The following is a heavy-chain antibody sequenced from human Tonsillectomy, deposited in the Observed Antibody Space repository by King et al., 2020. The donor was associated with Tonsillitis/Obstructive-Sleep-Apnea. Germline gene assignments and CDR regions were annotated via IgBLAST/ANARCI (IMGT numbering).Heavy chain of an antibody. CDR2: ISSSGSTI. Sequence: VQLVESGGGLVQPGGSLRLSCAASGFTFSSYEMNWVRQAPGKGLEWVSYISSSGSTIYYADSVKGRFTISRDNAKNTLYLQMNSLRAEDTAVYYCAREGGVWNGYGMDVWGQGTTVTVSS. CDR3: AREGGVWNGYGMDV. V-gene: IGHV3-48*03. D-gene: IGHD1-1*01. J-gene: IGHJ6*02. CDR1: GFTFSSYE.